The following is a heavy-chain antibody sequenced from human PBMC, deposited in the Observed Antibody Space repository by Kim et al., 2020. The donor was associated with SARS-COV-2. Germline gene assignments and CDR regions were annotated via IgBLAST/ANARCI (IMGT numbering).Heavy chain of an antibody. Sequence: KGRFTISRDNSKNTLYLQMNSLRAEDTAVYYCARGWEDIVVVPAALAFDIWGQGTMVTVSS. V-gene: IGHV3-53*01. J-gene: IGHJ3*02. D-gene: IGHD2-2*01. CDR3: ARGWEDIVVVPAALAFDI.